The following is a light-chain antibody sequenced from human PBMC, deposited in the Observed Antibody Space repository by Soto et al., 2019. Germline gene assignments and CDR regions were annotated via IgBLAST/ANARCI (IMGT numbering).Light chain of an antibody. J-gene: IGLJ3*02. CDR1: NSDVLSYDA. CDR2: EGS. V-gene: IGLV2-23*01. Sequence: QSALTQPASVSGSPGQSITISCTGTNSDVLSYDAVSWYQHHPGKAPKLIIYEGSKRPSGISNRFSGTKSGNMASLTISGLQAEDEADYYCCSYAYSDSWVFGGGTKLTV. CDR3: CSYAYSDSWV.